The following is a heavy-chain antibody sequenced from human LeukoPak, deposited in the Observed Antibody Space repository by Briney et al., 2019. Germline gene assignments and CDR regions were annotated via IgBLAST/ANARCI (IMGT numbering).Heavy chain of an antibody. V-gene: IGHV3-23*01. Sequence: GGSLRLSCAASGFTFSSYAMSWVRQAPGKGLEWVSAISGSGGSTYYADSVKGRFTISRDNSKNTLYLQMNSLRAEDTAVYYCAKTRDYDSSGYSTTPYFDSWGQGTLVTVSS. J-gene: IGHJ4*02. CDR1: GFTFSSYA. CDR2: ISGSGGST. CDR3: AKTRDYDSSGYSTTPYFDS. D-gene: IGHD3-22*01.